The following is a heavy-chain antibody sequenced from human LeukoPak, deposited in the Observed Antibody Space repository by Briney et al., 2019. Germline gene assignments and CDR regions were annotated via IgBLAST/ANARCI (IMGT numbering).Heavy chain of an antibody. D-gene: IGHD3-3*01. Sequence: SETLSLTCTVSGGSISSSTYYWGWIRQPPGKGLEWSGSIYYTGNTHYNSSLKSRVTISVDTSKNQFSLKLSSVTAADTAVYYCARVGNPLVTVFAWFDPWGQGTLVTVSS. J-gene: IGHJ5*02. CDR2: IYYTGNT. CDR1: GGSISSSTYY. V-gene: IGHV4-39*07. CDR3: ARVGNPLVTVFAWFDP.